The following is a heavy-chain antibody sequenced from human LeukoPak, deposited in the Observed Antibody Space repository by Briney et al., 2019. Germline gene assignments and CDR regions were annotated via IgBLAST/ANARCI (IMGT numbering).Heavy chain of an antibody. J-gene: IGHJ3*02. CDR2: ISGSSSAI. V-gene: IGHV3-48*02. CDR1: GFTVSSNY. CDR3: ARDNAYAFDI. Sequence: PGGSLRLSCATSGFTVSSNYMTWVRQAPGKGLEWVSYISGSSSAIYYTDSVRGRFTISRDNAKNSLYLQMNSLRDEDTAVYYCARDNAYAFDIWGQGTMVTVSS.